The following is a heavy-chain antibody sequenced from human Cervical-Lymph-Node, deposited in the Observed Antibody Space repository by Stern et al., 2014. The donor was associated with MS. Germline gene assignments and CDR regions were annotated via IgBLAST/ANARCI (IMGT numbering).Heavy chain of an antibody. CDR3: ARNNDWSEDY. CDR1: GFTFSDYY. CDR2: ISPSSGDT. D-gene: IGHD3-9*01. J-gene: IGHJ4*02. Sequence: QVQLVESGGGLVKPGGSLRLSCAASGFTFSDYYMSWLRQAPGKGLEFVSNISPSSGDTNFADSVRGRFTISRDNAQSSLFLQMYSLRVEDTAVYYCARNNDWSEDYWGQGTLVTVSS. V-gene: IGHV3-11*06.